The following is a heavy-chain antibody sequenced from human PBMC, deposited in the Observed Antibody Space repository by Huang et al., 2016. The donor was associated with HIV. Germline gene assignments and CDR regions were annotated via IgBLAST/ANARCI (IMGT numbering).Heavy chain of an antibody. Sequence: QVQLVESGGGVVQPGRSLRLSCAASGFTFSNYGVHWVRQAPGKGVEWWAAISYDGSYQYYSDSVKGRFTISRDDSQNTLYLQMSSLRAEDTAVYFCAKDREDSAYQLDYWGQGTRVTVSS. CDR3: AKDREDSAYQLDY. J-gene: IGHJ4*02. V-gene: IGHV3-30*18. CDR1: GFTFSNYG. CDR2: ISYDGSYQ. D-gene: IGHD5-12*01.